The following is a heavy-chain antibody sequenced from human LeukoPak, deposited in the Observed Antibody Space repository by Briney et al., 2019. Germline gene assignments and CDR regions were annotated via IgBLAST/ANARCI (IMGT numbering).Heavy chain of an antibody. CDR1: GFTFSSYG. J-gene: IGHJ6*02. CDR2: IWYDGSNK. D-gene: IGHD3-16*01. V-gene: IGHV3-33*01. CDR3: ARDYVRMDV. Sequence: PGGSLRLSCAASGFTFSSYGMHWVRQAPGKGLEWVAVIWYDGSNKYYADPVKGRFTISRDNSKNTLYLQMNSLRAEDTAVYYCARDYVRMDVWGQGTTVTVSS.